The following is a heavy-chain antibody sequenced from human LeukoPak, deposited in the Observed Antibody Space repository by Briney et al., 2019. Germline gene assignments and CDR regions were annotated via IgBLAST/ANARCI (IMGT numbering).Heavy chain of an antibody. J-gene: IGHJ3*02. CDR2: IYYSGST. Sequence: SETLSLTCTVSGGSISSYYWSWIRQPPGKGLEWIGYIYYSGSTSYNPSLKSRVTISVDTSKNQFSLKLSSVTAADTAVYYCARSRATVAFDIWGQGTMVTVSS. CDR3: ARSRATVAFDI. D-gene: IGHD1-26*01. V-gene: IGHV4-59*01. CDR1: GGSISSYY.